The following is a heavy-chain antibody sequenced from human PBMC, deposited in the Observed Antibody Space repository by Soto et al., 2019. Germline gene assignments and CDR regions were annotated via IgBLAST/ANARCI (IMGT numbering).Heavy chain of an antibody. Sequence: PGESLKISCKGSGYSFTSYWISWVRQMPGKGLEWMGRIDPSDSYTNYSPSFQGHVTISADKSISTAYLQWSSLKASDTAMYYCARSIVVLPAAHVLYYYYGMDVWGQGTTVTVSS. CDR2: IDPSDSYT. CDR3: ARSIVVLPAAHVLYYYYGMDV. V-gene: IGHV5-10-1*01. J-gene: IGHJ6*02. D-gene: IGHD2-2*01. CDR1: GYSFTSYW.